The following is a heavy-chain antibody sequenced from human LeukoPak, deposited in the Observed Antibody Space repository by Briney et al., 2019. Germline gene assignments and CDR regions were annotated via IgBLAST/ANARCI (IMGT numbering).Heavy chain of an antibody. CDR2: IYPGDSDT. J-gene: IGHJ3*02. CDR3: ARDPSVADDACDI. CDR1: GYSFTSYW. D-gene: IGHD2-21*01. Sequence: GESLKISCKGSGYSFTSYWIGWVRQMPGKGLEWMGIIYPGDSDTRYSPSFQGQVTISADKSISTAYLQWSSLKASDTAMYYCARDPSVADDACDIWGQGTMVTVSS. V-gene: IGHV5-51*01.